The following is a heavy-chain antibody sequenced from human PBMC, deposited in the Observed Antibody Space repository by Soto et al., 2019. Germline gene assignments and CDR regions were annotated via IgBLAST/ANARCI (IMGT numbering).Heavy chain of an antibody. Sequence: QAHLVQSGAEVKKPGASVKVSCKASGYNFGDYYVHWVRQAPGQGLEWMGWISPNSGGTNYAQKFRGWVTLTRDMSVRSAYMELKRLKSDATAVYYCVRVGRMTGYWGGMDVWGQGTTVIVS. CDR1: GYNFGDYY. CDR3: VRVGRMTGYWGGMDV. V-gene: IGHV1-2*04. D-gene: IGHD7-27*01. CDR2: ISPNSGGT. J-gene: IGHJ6*02.